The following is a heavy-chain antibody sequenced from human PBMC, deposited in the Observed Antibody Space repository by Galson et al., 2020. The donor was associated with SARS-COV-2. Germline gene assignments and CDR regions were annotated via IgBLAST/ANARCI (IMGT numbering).Heavy chain of an antibody. CDR2: ISGTGGST. CDR3: ATDIPRNSGHYDDLRPLGVDR. D-gene: IGHD1-26*01. Sequence: GESLKISCAASGLTFSRVGLSWVRQAQGKGLEWVSGISGTGGSTYYADSVEGRFTISRDNSKSTLYLQMNSLRAEDTAVYYCATDIPRNSGHYDDLRPLGVDRGGQGAVVTVSS. V-gene: IGHV3-23*01. CDR1: GLTFSRVG. J-gene: IGHJ5*02.